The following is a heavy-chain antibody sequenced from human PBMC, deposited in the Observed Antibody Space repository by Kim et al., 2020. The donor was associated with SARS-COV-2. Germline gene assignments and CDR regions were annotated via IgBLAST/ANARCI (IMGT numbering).Heavy chain of an antibody. Sequence: GGSLRLSCATSGFTFSDYYMDWVRQAPEKGLEWVGRSRNKANSYTTEYAASVKGRFTISRDDSKKSLYLKLNSLKTEDTAVYYCTRAYDGSAYGIHYWGQGSLVTVSS. CDR3: TRAYDGSAYGIHY. CDR2: SRNKANSYTT. J-gene: IGHJ4*02. D-gene: IGHD3-22*01. V-gene: IGHV3-72*01. CDR1: GFTFSDYY.